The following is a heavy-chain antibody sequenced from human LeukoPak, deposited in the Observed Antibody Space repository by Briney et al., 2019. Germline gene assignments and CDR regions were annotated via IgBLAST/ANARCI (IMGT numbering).Heavy chain of an antibody. CDR1: GGTFSSYA. J-gene: IGHJ5*02. Sequence: GSPVKVSCKASGGTFSSYAISWVRQAPGQGLEWMGRIIPIFGTANYAQKFQGRVTITTDESTSTAYMELSSLRSEDTAVYYCARDIGSSYNWFDPWGQGTLVTVSS. CDR2: IIPIFGTA. CDR3: ARDIGSSYNWFDP. D-gene: IGHD1-26*01. V-gene: IGHV1-69*05.